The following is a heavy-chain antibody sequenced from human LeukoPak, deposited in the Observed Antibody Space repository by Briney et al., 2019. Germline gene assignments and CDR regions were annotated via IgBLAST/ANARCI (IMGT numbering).Heavy chain of an antibody. J-gene: IGHJ4*02. CDR3: ARFMFSGWYGGIDY. Sequence: GASVKVSRKASGYTFTSYGISWVRQAPGQGLEWMGWISAYNGNTNYAQKLQGRVTMTTDTSTSTAYMELRSLRSDDTAVYYCARFMFSGWYGGIDYWGQGTLVTVSS. CDR1: GYTFTSYG. D-gene: IGHD6-19*01. V-gene: IGHV1-18*01. CDR2: ISAYNGNT.